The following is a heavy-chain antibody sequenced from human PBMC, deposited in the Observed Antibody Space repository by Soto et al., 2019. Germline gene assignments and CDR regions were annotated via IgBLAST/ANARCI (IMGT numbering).Heavy chain of an antibody. CDR1: GFTFSSYA. J-gene: IGHJ4*02. Sequence: VGSLRLSCAASGFTFSSYAMHWVRQAPGKGLEWVAVISYDGSNKYYADSVKGRFTISRDNSKNTLYLQMNSLRAEDTAVYYCARDSAWIQLWLIYWGQGTLVTVSS. V-gene: IGHV3-30-3*01. D-gene: IGHD5-18*01. CDR2: ISYDGSNK. CDR3: ARDSAWIQLWLIY.